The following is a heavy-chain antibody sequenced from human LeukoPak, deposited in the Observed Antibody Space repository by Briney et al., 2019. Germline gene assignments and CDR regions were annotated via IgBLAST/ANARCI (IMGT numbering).Heavy chain of an antibody. CDR1: GFTLSSYG. CDR3: AKVSGSGLDV. D-gene: IGHD3-10*01. V-gene: IGHV3-30*18. Sequence: GGSLRLSCAASGFTLSSYGMHWVRQAPGKGLEWAAVISYDGSNKYYADSVKGRFTISRDNSKNTLYLQMNSLRAEDTAVYYCAKVSGSGLDVWGKGTTVTVSS. J-gene: IGHJ6*04. CDR2: ISYDGSNK.